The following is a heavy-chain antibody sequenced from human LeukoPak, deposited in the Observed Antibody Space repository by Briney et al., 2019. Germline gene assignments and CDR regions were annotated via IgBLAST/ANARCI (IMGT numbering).Heavy chain of an antibody. D-gene: IGHD3-9*01. V-gene: IGHV4-61*02. Sequence: SETLSFTCTVSGGSISSGSYYWSWIRQPAGKGLEWIGRIYTSGSTNYNPSLKSRVTISVDTSKNQFSLKLSSVTAADTAVYYCARGLDWLLYFDYWGQGTLVTVSS. CDR3: ARGLDWLLYFDY. J-gene: IGHJ4*02. CDR2: IYTSGST. CDR1: GGSISSGSYY.